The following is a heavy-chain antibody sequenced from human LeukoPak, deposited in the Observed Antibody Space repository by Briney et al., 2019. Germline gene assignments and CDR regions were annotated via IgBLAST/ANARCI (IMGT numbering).Heavy chain of an antibody. CDR3: TRNSGWYGLS. V-gene: IGHV3-23*01. CDR2: IDYDGGSG. J-gene: IGHJ1*01. CDR1: GFTLSSYE. D-gene: IGHD6-19*01. Sequence: GGSLRLSCTVSGFTLSSYEMSWIRQAPGKGLEWVSSIDYDGGSGHYADSVQGRFTISRDNSNNTLFLHLNSLRGEDTAVYYCTRNSGWYGLSWGQGTLVTVSS.